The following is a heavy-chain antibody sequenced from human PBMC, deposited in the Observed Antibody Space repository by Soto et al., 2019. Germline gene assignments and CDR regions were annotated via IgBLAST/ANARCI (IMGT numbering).Heavy chain of an antibody. CDR3: ADPGSTDLDV. D-gene: IGHD3-10*01. CDR2: ISNDGSKK. J-gene: IGHJ6*02. V-gene: IGHV3-30*03. Sequence: QVRLVESGGGVVQPGRSLRLSCAASGFTFSSYGMHWVRQAPGKGLEWVAVISNDGSKKYYAASVKGRFTIYRDNSKNMLYLQMNSLRAEDTAVYYCADPGSTDLDVWGQGTTFTVSS. CDR1: GFTFSSYG.